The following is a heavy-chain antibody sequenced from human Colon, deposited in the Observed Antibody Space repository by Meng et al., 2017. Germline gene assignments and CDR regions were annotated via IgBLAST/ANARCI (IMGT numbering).Heavy chain of an antibody. CDR2: ITWNSGDR. J-gene: IGHJ4*02. V-gene: IGHV3-9*01. Sequence: SLKISCAASGFTFDHNGMHWVRQVPGKGLEWVSGITWNSGDRVYADSVKGRFTISRDNAKNSLYLQMNRLRTEDTALYYCAKGFYSTTSSTYFDSWGQGALVTVSS. D-gene: IGHD3-3*01. CDR1: GFTFDHNG. CDR3: AKGFYSTTSSTYFDS.